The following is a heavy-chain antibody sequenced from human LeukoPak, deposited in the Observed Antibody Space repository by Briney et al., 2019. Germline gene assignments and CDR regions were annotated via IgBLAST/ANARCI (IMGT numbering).Heavy chain of an antibody. CDR1: GYTFTSYG. D-gene: IGHD2-15*01. CDR2: ISAYNGNT. V-gene: IGHV1-18*01. CDR3: ARDRKYCSGGSCYPYYYGMDV. J-gene: IGHJ6*02. Sequence: ASVKVSCKASGYTFTSYGISWVRQAPGQGLEWMGWISAYNGNTNYAQKLQGRVTMTTDTSTSIAYMELRSLRSDDTAVYYCARDRKYCSGGSCYPYYYGMDVWGQGTTVTVSS.